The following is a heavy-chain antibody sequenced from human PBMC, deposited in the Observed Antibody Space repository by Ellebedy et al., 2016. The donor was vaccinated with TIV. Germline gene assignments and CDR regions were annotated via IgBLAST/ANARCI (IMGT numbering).Heavy chain of an antibody. J-gene: IGHJ3*02. Sequence: SETLSLTCTVSGGSISSSSYYWSWIRQPPGKGLEWIGYIYYSGSTNYNPSLKSRVTISVDTSKNQFSLKLSSVTAADTAVYYCARPLARMGIFGVVIRNDAFDIWGQGTMVTVSS. CDR2: IYYSGST. V-gene: IGHV4-61*05. CDR1: GGSISSSSYY. CDR3: ARPLARMGIFGVVIRNDAFDI. D-gene: IGHD3-3*01.